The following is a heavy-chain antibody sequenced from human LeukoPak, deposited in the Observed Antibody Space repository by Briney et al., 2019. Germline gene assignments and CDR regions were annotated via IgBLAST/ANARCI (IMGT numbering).Heavy chain of an antibody. CDR2: INPNSGGT. CDR3: ARDFGRGYSGYDSN. CDR1: GYTFTGYY. V-gene: IGHV1-2*02. Sequence: ASVKVSCKASGYTFTGYYMHWVRQAPGQGLEWMGSINPNSGGTNYAQKFQGRVTMTRDTSISTAYMELSRLRSDDTAVYYCARDFGRGYSGYDSNWGQGTLVTVSS. D-gene: IGHD5-12*01. J-gene: IGHJ4*02.